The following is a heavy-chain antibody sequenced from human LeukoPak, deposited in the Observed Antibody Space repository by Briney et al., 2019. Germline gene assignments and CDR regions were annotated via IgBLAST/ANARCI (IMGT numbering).Heavy chain of an antibody. CDR1: GYSFTTYW. J-gene: IGHJ5*02. D-gene: IGHD2-2*01. CDR3: ARGGDLFCTTTSCYPSWFDP. Sequence: PGESLKISCKASGYSFTTYWIGGVRQMPGERLEWMGIIYPGDSDTSYSPSFQGQVTIAADKSTSTAYLQRGSLKASDTAMYYCARGGDLFCTTTSCYPSWFDPWGQGTLVTVSS. V-gene: IGHV5-51*01. CDR2: IYPGDSDT.